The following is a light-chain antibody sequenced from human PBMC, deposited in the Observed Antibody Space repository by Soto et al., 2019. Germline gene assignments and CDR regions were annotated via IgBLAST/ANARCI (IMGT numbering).Light chain of an antibody. CDR2: AAS. V-gene: IGKV1-8*01. Sequence: IQRTHSPSTLAGSVVDRGTITFRASQDIRRSLDWYQQKPGKAPKLLIYAASTLQSGVPSRFSGSGSGTDFTLTISCLPSEDFAPYYCQQYYSYPITFGQGTRLEIK. CDR3: QQYYSYPIT. CDR1: QDIRRS. J-gene: IGKJ5*01.